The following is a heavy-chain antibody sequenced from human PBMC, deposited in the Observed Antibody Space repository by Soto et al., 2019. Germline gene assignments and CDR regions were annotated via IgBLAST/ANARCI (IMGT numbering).Heavy chain of an antibody. D-gene: IGHD5-12*01. Sequence: QVQLQQWGAGLLKPSETLSLTCAIYGGSFSGYYWSWIRQSPGKGLEWIGEINHSGSTNYNPSLKSRVTISVDTSKNQFSLKLSSVTAADTAVYYCASRDGDIVATFDYWRQGTLVTVSS. V-gene: IGHV4-34*01. CDR2: INHSGST. CDR3: ASRDGDIVATFDY. J-gene: IGHJ4*02. CDR1: GGSFSGYY.